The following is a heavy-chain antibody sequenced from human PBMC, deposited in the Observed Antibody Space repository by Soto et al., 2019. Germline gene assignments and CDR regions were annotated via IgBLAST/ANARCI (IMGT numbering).Heavy chain of an antibody. CDR2: IIHTGST. Sequence: SETLSLTCAVFGGSFSGYYWTWIRQPPGKGLEWIGEIIHTGSTNYNPSLESRVTISVDTSEKQFSLKLSSVTAADTAVYHCARARIPFSGALDIWGQGTVVTVSS. D-gene: IGHD3-3*02. V-gene: IGHV4-34*12. CDR1: GGSFSGYY. J-gene: IGHJ3*02. CDR3: ARARIPFSGALDI.